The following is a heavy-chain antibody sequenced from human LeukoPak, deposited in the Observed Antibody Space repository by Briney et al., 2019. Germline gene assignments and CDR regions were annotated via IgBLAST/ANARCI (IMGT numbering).Heavy chain of an antibody. D-gene: IGHD3-10*02. Sequence: GGSLRLSCAASGFTFDDYGMSWVRHAPGKGLEWVSGINWNGGSTGYADSVKGRFTISRDNAKNSLYLQMNSLRAEDTALYYCAELGITMIGGVWGKGTTVTISS. CDR2: INWNGGST. CDR3: AELGITMIGGV. V-gene: IGHV3-20*04. CDR1: GFTFDDYG. J-gene: IGHJ6*04.